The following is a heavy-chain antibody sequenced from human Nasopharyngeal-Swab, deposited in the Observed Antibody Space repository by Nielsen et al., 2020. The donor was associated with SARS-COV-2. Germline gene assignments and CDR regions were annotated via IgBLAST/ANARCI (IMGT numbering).Heavy chain of an antibody. D-gene: IGHD5-18*01. CDR1: GFTFSSYA. V-gene: IGHV3-30*04. CDR3: ARARGGYSYGYYYYYMDV. Sequence: GESLKISCAASGFTFSSYAMHWVRQAPGKGLEWVAVISYDGSNKYYADSVKGRFTISRDNSKNTLYLQMNSLRAEDTAVYYCARARGGYSYGYYYYYMDVWGKGTTVTVSS. J-gene: IGHJ6*03. CDR2: ISYDGSNK.